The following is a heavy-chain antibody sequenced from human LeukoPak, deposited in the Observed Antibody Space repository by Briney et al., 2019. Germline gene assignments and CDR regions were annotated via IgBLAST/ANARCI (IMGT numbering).Heavy chain of an antibody. CDR2: IRYDGSNK. CDR1: GFTFSSYG. CDR3: AKDRRGGSYYFDY. J-gene: IGHJ4*02. D-gene: IGHD1-26*01. V-gene: IGHV3-30*02. Sequence: PGGSLRLSCAASGFTFSSYGMHWVRQAPGEGLEWVAFIRYDGSNKYYADSVKGRFTISRDNSKNTLYLQMNSLRAEDTAVYYCAKDRRGGSYYFDYWGQGTLVTVSS.